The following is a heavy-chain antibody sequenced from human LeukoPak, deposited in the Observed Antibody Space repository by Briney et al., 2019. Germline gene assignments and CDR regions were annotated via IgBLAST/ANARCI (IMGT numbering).Heavy chain of an antibody. D-gene: IGHD3-22*01. Sequence: GESLKISCKGSGYSFASYWIGGVRQMRGKGLGWMGIIYSGDSDTRSRPSFQGQVTISADNAISTAYLQWTSLKASDTAMYYWARHEHTYKSCGYSPPYYFDYWGQGTLVTVSS. CDR3: ARHEHTYKSCGYSPPYYFDY. V-gene: IGHV5-51*01. J-gene: IGHJ4*02. CDR1: GYSFASYW. CDR2: IYSGDSDT.